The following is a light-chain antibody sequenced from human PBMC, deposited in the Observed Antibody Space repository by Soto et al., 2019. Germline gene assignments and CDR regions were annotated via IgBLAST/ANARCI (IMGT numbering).Light chain of an antibody. V-gene: IGKV3-15*01. CDR3: KHPNQRPRT. Sequence: EIVVRQSAATVTLSPGGGAPLSCRASQSVSSYLAWYQQKPGQAPRLLIYGASTRATGIPARFSGSGSGTESSFTISRLQPADLAVYYCKHPNQRPRTIAQGTKVDIK. J-gene: IGKJ1*01. CDR1: QSVSSY. CDR2: GAS.